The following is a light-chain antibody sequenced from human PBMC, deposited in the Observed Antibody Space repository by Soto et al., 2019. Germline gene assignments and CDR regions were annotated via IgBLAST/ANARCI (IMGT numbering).Light chain of an antibody. CDR1: SSDVGGYNY. CDR2: DVS. CDR3: SSYTTSNTRQIV. V-gene: IGLV2-14*03. Sequence: QPASVSGSPGQSITISCTGTSSDVGGYNYVSWYQHHPGKAPKLMIYDVSNRPSGVSNRFSGSKSGNTASLTISGLQPEDEADYYCSSYTTSNTRQIVLGTGTKVTVL. J-gene: IGLJ1*01.